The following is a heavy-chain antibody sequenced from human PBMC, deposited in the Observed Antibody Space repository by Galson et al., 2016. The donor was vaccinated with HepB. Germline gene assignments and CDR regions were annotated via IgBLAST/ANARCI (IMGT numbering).Heavy chain of an antibody. V-gene: IGHV2-5*02. CDR3: VHSNYHWHYALIDY. D-gene: IGHD1-7*01. Sequence: PALVKPTQTLTLTCSVSGFSLRSSGMGVGWIRQPPGKALEWLALIYWDDDKRYSQSLKDRLTITMDTPKSQVVLTMTNMDPVDTATYYCVHSNYHWHYALIDYWGQGSLVTVSS. CDR1: GFSLRSSGMG. J-gene: IGHJ4*02. CDR2: IYWDDDK.